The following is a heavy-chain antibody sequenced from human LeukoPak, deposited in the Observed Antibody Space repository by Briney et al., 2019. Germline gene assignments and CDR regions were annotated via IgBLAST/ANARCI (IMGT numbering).Heavy chain of an antibody. D-gene: IGHD3-22*01. CDR1: GFTFSSYW. CDR2: INSDGSST. J-gene: IGHJ4*02. Sequence: GGSLRLSCAASGFTFSSYWMHWVRQAPGKGLVWVSRINSDGSSTSYADSEKGRFTISRDNAKNTLYLQMNSLRAEDTAVYYCARGGANYYDSSGYYYFDYWGQGTLVTVSS. CDR3: ARGGANYYDSSGYYYFDY. V-gene: IGHV3-74*01.